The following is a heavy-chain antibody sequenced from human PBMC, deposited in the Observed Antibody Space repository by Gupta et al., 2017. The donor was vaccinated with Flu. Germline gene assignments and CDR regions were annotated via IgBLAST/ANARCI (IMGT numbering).Heavy chain of an antibody. CDR2: VRSKAYGGTA. D-gene: IGHD2-2*01. CDR1: YA. V-gene: IGHV3-49*04. J-gene: IGHJ5*02. CDR3: SRAGIYCGRPSCYFGWFEP. Sequence: YAMNWVRQAPGKGLEWVGFVRSKAYGGTADYAASVNGRFTISRDDSKSIASLHMNSLKTEDTAVYYCSRAGIYCGRPSCYFGWFEPWGQGT.